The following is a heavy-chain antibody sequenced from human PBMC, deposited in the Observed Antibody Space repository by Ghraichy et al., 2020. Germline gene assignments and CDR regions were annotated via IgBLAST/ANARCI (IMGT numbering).Heavy chain of an antibody. CDR2: VYYGGYT. CDR3: ARKHCSSYDENWFDP. CDR1: GVSISSGDYF. Sequence: SETLSLTCSVSGVSISSGDYFWTWIRQPPGKGLEWIGHVYYGGYTYYNPSLKSRLTILMDTSNNHFSLKLSSVTAADTAVYYCARKHCSSYDENWFDPWGQGTLVTVSS. J-gene: IGHJ5*02. V-gene: IGHV4-30-4*01. D-gene: IGHD2-15*01.